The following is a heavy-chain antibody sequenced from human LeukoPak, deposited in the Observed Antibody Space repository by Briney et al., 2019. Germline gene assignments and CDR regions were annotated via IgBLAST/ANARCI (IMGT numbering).Heavy chain of an antibody. CDR3: ARAGWYSSSWYYFDY. CDR2: IYHSGST. V-gene: IGHV4-30-2*01. J-gene: IGHJ4*02. Sequence: SETLSLTCAVSGGSISSGGYSWSWIRQPPGKGLEWIGYIYHSGSTYYNPSLKSRVTISVDRSKNQFSLKLSSVTAADTAVYYCARAGWYSSSWYYFDYWGQGTLVTVSS. D-gene: IGHD6-13*01. CDR1: GGSISSGGYS.